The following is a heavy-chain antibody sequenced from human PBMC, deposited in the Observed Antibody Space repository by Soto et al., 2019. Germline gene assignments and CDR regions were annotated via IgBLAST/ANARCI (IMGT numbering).Heavy chain of an antibody. V-gene: IGHV3-30*18. J-gene: IGHJ4*02. CDR1: GFTFSNYG. Sequence: QVQLVESGGGVVQPGRSLRLSCAASGFTFSNYGIHWVRQAPGKGLEWVAAMSFDGSSKYYGDSVKGRFTIPRDNSKNTLYLQMNTLRADDTAVYYCAKTLRSGWYDDYFDYWGQGTLVTVSS. CDR2: MSFDGSSK. CDR3: AKTLRSGWYDDYFDY. D-gene: IGHD6-19*01.